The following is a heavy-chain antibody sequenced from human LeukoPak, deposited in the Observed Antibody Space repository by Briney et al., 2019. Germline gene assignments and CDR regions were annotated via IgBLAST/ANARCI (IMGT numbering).Heavy chain of an antibody. CDR2: ISGSGSNT. Sequence: GGSLRLSCAASGFTFSSYAMSWVRQAPGRGLEWVSAISGSGSNTYYADSVEGRFTTSRDNSKNTVYLQVNSLRAEDTAEYYCAKTSGWPYYFDYWGQGTLVTVSS. CDR1: GFTFSSYA. CDR3: AKTSGWPYYFDY. J-gene: IGHJ4*02. D-gene: IGHD6-19*01. V-gene: IGHV3-23*01.